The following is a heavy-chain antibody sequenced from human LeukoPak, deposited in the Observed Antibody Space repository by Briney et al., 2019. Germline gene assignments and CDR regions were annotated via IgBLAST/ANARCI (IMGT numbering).Heavy chain of an antibody. CDR3: AIVGGALRSTSCFQRFDP. J-gene: IGHJ5*02. V-gene: IGHV3-30*02. Sequence: GGSLRLSCAASGFTFSSYGMHWVRQAPGKGLEWVAFIRYDGSNKYYADSVKGRFTISRDNSKNTLYLQMNSLRAEDTAVYYCAIVGGALRSTSCFQRFDPWGQGTLVTVSS. CDR1: GFTFSSYG. CDR2: IRYDGSNK. D-gene: IGHD2-2*01.